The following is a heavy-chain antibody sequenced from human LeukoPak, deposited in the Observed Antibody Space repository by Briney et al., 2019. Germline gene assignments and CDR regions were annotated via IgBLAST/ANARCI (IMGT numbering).Heavy chain of an antibody. V-gene: IGHV1-24*01. J-gene: IGHJ6*02. CDR1: GYTLTELS. CDR2: FVPEDGET. CDR3: ATLPFMDYGSGRTPGGDYGMDV. D-gene: IGHD3-10*01. Sequence: ASVKVSCKVSGYTLTELSMHWVRQAPGKGLEWMGGFVPEDGETIYAQKFQGRVTMTEDTSTDTAYMELSSLRSEDTAVYYCATLPFMDYGSGRTPGGDYGMDVWGQGTTVTVSS.